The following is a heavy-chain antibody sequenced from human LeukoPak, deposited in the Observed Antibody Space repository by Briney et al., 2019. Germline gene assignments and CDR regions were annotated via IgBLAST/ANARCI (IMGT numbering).Heavy chain of an antibody. CDR3: VGVMRGAFDI. J-gene: IGHJ3*02. Sequence: GGSLRLSCEVSGFTFNNYIMHWVRQAPGKGLEWVALISFDERHKYYADSVKGRFSISRDNSKNTLYLQLNSLRAEDTAVYYCVGVMRGAFDIWGQGTLVTVSS. V-gene: IGHV3-30*14. CDR1: GFTFNNYI. CDR2: ISFDERHK.